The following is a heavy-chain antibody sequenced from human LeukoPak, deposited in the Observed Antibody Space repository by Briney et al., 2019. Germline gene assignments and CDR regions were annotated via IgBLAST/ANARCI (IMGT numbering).Heavy chain of an antibody. D-gene: IGHD6-6*01. Sequence: RGSLRLSCAASGFTFSSYDMNWVRQAPGKGLEWVPYITSSGSTVYYADSVKGRFTISRDNARNSLYLQMNSLRAEDTAVYYCATVGRSSRPGHWGQGTLVTVSS. CDR1: GFTFSSYD. CDR3: ATVGRSSRPGH. CDR2: ITSSGSTV. V-gene: IGHV3-48*03. J-gene: IGHJ4*02.